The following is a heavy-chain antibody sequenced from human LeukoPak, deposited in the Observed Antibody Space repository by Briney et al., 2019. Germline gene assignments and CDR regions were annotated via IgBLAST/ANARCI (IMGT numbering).Heavy chain of an antibody. CDR1: GFTFTSYA. Sequence: GGPLRLSCPASGFTFTSYAMSWVRQAPGKGMDWVSAISGSGGSTYYADPVKVRFTIYRDNSKKTLYLQMNNLRAEDTAVYYCARGARYWSSTTCYDYWGQGTLVTVSS. J-gene: IGHJ4*02. CDR3: ARGARYWSSTTCYDY. CDR2: ISGSGGST. V-gene: IGHV3-23*01. D-gene: IGHD2/OR15-2a*01.